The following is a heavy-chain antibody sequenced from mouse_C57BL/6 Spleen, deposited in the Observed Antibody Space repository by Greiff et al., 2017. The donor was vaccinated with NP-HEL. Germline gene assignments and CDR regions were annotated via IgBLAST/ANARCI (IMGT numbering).Heavy chain of an antibody. CDR1: GYTFTSYW. CDR3: ARLGNYGY. CDR2: IDPSDSET. J-gene: IGHJ2*01. D-gene: IGHD2-1*01. V-gene: IGHV1-52*01. Sequence: QVQLQQPGTELVKPGASVKLSCKASGYTFTSYWMHWVKQRPIQGLEWIGNIDPSDSETHYNQKFKDKATLTVDKSSSTAYMQLSSLTSEDSAVYYCARLGNYGYWGQGTTLTVSS.